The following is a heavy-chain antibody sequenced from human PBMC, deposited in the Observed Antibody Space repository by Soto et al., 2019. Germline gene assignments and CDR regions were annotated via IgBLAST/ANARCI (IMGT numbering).Heavy chain of an antibody. J-gene: IGHJ4*02. CDR3: ARVGYCISTSFYVFDY. Sequence: QVQLVQSGAEVKKPRSSVKVSCKASGGTFSRYGISWVRQAPGHGLEWMGEIIPVFGTANNAQKFHGRDTITPAASTSTSSVELRSLRSEDTAVYCWARVGYCISTSFYVFDYWGQGTLVTVSS. CDR2: IIPVFGTA. V-gene: IGHV1-69*05. D-gene: IGHD2-2*03. CDR1: GGTFSRYG.